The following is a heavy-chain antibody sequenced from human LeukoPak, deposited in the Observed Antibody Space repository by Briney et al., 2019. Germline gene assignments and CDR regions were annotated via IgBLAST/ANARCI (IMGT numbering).Heavy chain of an antibody. D-gene: IGHD3-10*01. CDR1: GFTFSSYA. J-gene: IGHJ4*02. Sequence: GGALGLSCAASGFTFSSYAMSWVRHAPGKGLECVSAISCSGCSTYYADSVKGWFTISRDNSKNTLYLQMNSLRAEDTAVYYCAKDRVVRGVFDYWGQGTLVTVSS. CDR2: ISCSGCST. CDR3: AKDRVVRGVFDY. V-gene: IGHV3-23*01.